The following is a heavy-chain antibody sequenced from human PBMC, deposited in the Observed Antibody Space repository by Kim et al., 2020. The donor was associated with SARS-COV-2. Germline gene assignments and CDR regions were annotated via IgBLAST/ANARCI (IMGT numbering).Heavy chain of an antibody. CDR1: GFTFSSYG. V-gene: IGHV3-33*01. CDR2: IWYDGSNK. D-gene: IGHD3-22*01. CDR3: ARAPDSSGYYYTLRERNPGSAFDI. J-gene: IGHJ3*02. Sequence: GGSLRLSCAASGFTFSSYGMHWVRQAPGKGLEWVAVIWYDGSNKYYADSVKGRFTISRDNSKNTLYLQMNSLRAEDTAVYYCARAPDSSGYYYTLRERNPGSAFDIWGQGTMVTVSS.